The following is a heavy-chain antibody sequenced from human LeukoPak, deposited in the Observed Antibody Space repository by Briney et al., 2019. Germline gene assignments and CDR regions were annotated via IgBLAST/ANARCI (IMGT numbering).Heavy chain of an antibody. D-gene: IGHD6-19*01. CDR1: GFTVSSNY. CDR3: ARDMAGPPLFYY. CDR2: IYSGGGT. Sequence: GGSLRLSCAASGFTVSSNYMSWVRQAPGKGLEWVSVIYSGGGTYYADSVKGRFTISRDNSKNTLYLQMNSLRAKDTAVYYCARDMAGPPLFYYWGQGTLVTVSS. J-gene: IGHJ4*02. V-gene: IGHV3-53*01.